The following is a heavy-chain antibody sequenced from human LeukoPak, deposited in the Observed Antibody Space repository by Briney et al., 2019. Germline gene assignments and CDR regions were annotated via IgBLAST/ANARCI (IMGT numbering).Heavy chain of an antibody. J-gene: IGHJ4*02. D-gene: IGHD3-10*01. CDR2: IYSDGRT. CDR1: GVSISNYY. CDR3: ARDLSSRGVISLDY. Sequence: SETLSLTCTVSGVSISNYYWSWIRQPAGKGLDWIGRIYSDGRTNYDLSLSSRLAMSVDTSKNQFSLKLSSVTAADTAVYYCARDLSSRGVISLDYWGQGTLVTVSS. V-gene: IGHV4-4*07.